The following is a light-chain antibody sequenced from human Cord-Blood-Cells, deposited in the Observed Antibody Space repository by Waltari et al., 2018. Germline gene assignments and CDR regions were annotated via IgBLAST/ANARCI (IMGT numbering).Light chain of an antibody. V-gene: IGKV3-11*01. CDR1: QSVSRY. J-gene: IGKJ4*01. Sequence: EIVLTQSPATLSLSPGERATLSCRASQSVSRYLAWYQQKPGQAPRLLIYDASNRATGIPARFSCSGSGTGFPLTIISREPEDFAVYYWQQRSNWPLTFGGRTEVEIK. CDR2: DAS. CDR3: QQRSNWPLT.